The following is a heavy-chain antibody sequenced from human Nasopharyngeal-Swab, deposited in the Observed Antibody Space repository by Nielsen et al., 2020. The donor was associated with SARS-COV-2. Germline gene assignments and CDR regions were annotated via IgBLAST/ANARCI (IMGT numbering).Heavy chain of an antibody. CDR2: ISGAGSST. J-gene: IGHJ5*02. CDR1: GFTFSSYA. V-gene: IGHV3-23*01. CDR3: VKGGYLHDYINYGDWFDP. Sequence: GESLKISCVASGFTFSSYAMSWVRQAPGKGLNWVSAISGAGSSTYYAESVKGRFTISRDNSKNTLYLQMNSLRAEDTALYYCVKGGYLHDYINYGDWFDPWGLGTLVTVSS. D-gene: IGHD4-11*01.